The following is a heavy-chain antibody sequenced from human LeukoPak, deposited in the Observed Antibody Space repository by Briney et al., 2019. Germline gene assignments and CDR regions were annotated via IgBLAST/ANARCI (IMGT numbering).Heavy chain of an antibody. J-gene: IGHJ5*02. V-gene: IGHV3-7*01. CDR1: GFTFSLYW. CDR3: VRQMIRFWFDP. D-gene: IGHD3-16*01. Sequence: PGGSLRLSCAASGFTFSLYWMTWVRQSPGKGLEGVADINPDGSQKYSVDSVKGRFTISRDNAKNSLFLQMNSLRAEDTAVYYCVRQMIRFWFDPWGQGTLVTVSS. CDR2: INPDGSQK.